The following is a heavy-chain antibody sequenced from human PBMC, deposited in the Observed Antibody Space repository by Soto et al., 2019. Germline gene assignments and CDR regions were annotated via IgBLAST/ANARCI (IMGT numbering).Heavy chain of an antibody. CDR1: GYTFATYG. V-gene: IGHV1-18*01. J-gene: IGHJ6*02. Sequence: QVQLVQSGAEVKEPGASVKVSCKASGYTFATYGISWVRQAPGQGLEWMGWISAYNGNTNYAEKLQGRLTMTTDTSTTTAYMELRSLRSDDTAVYYCAREQPPGHFYFGMDVWGQETTVTVSS. CDR3: AREQPPGHFYFGMDV. CDR2: ISAYNGNT. D-gene: IGHD6-13*01.